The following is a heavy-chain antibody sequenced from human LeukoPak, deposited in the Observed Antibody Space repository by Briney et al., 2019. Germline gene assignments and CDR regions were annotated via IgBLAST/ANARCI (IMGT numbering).Heavy chain of an antibody. Sequence: SETLSLTCAVYGGSFSSYYWSWIRQPAGKGLEWIGRIYTSGSTNYNPSLKSRVTMSVDTSKNQFSLKLSSVTAADTAVYYCARDWGYCSSTSCSNYYYYGMDVWGQGTTVTVSS. J-gene: IGHJ6*02. CDR3: ARDWGYCSSTSCSNYYYYGMDV. CDR1: GGSFSSYY. V-gene: IGHV4-59*10. D-gene: IGHD2-2*01. CDR2: IYTSGST.